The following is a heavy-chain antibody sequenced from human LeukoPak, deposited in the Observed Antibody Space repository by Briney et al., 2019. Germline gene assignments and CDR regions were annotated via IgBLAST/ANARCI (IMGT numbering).Heavy chain of an antibody. CDR3: ARDFNSITGTQFDY. CDR1: GGSISSYY. Sequence: PSETLSLTCTVSGGSISSYYWSWVRQPPGKGLEWIGYVSYSGAANYNPSLKSRVTISVDTSKNQISLKLSSVTAADTAVYYCARDFNSITGTQFDYWGQGTLVTVSS. J-gene: IGHJ4*02. V-gene: IGHV4-59*12. CDR2: VSYSGAA. D-gene: IGHD1-7*01.